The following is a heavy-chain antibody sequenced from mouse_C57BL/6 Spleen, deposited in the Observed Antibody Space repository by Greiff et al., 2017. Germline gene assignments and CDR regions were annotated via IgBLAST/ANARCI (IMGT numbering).Heavy chain of an antibody. CDR1: GYTFTDYE. CDR3: TRFPSYYAMDY. Sequence: QVQLQQSGAELVRPGASVTLSCKASGYTFTDYEMHWVKQTPVHGLEWIGAIDPETGGTAYNQKFKGKAILTADKSSSTAYMELRSLTSEDSAVYYCTRFPSYYAMDYCGQGTSVTVSS. CDR2: IDPETGGT. V-gene: IGHV1-15*01. J-gene: IGHJ4*01.